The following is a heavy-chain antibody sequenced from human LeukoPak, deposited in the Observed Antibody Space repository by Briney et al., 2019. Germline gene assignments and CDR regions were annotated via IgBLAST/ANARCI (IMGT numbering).Heavy chain of an antibody. Sequence: ASVKVSCKASGYTFAGYYIHWVRQAPGQGLERMGWINPNSDGTNYAQKFQGRITMTRDTSINTAYMELTRLRSDDTAVYYCARLLELEWGSRTYPTGAFDYWGQGTLVAVSS. J-gene: IGHJ4*02. V-gene: IGHV1-2*02. CDR3: ARLLELEWGSRTYPTGAFDY. CDR2: INPNSDGT. CDR1: GYTFAGYY. D-gene: IGHD3-3*01.